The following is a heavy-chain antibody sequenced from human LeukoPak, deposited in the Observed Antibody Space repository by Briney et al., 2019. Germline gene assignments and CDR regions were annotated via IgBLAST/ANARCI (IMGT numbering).Heavy chain of an antibody. V-gene: IGHV3-9*01. CDR3: AKDTVTRGLDY. CDR1: GFTFDDYA. CDR2: ISWNSGSI. D-gene: IGHD4-17*01. J-gene: IGHJ4*02. Sequence: GGSLRLSCAASGFTFDDYAMHWVRQAPGKGLEWVSGISWNSGSIGYADSVKGRFTISRDNAKNSLYLQMNSLRAEDTALYYCAKDTVTRGLDYWGQGTLVTVSS.